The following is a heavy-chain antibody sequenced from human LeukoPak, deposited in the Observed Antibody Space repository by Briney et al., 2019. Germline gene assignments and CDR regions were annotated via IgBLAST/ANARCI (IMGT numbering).Heavy chain of an antibody. D-gene: IGHD3-10*01. CDR1: GGSFSGYY. V-gene: IGHV4-34*01. CDR2: INHSGST. J-gene: IGHJ5*02. CDR3: ARLSSDRLDP. Sequence: PSETLSLTCAVYGGSFSGYYWSWIRQPPGKGLEWIGEINHSGSTNYNPSLKSRVTISVDTSKNQFSLELSSVTAADTAVYYCARLSSDRLDPWGQGTLVTVSS.